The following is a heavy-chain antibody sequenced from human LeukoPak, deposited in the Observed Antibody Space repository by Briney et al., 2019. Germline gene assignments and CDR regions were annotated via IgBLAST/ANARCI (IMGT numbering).Heavy chain of an antibody. CDR2: INPNSGGT. CDR1: GYTFTGYY. J-gene: IGHJ5*02. V-gene: IGHV1-2*02. D-gene: IGHD6-13*01. Sequence: ASVKVSCKASGYTFTGYYMHWVPQAPGQGLEWMGWINPNSGGTNYAQKSQGRVNMTRDTSISTAYMELSRLRSDDTAVYYCAREGRDSSSLFDPWGQGTLVTVSS. CDR3: AREGRDSSSLFDP.